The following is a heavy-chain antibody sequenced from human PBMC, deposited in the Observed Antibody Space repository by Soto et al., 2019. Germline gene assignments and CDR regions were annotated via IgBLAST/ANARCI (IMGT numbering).Heavy chain of an antibody. CDR1: GFSFSTYA. D-gene: IGHD3-10*01. Sequence: EVQLLESGGDLVQPGGSLRLSCAASGFSFSTYAMSWVRQAPGKGLEWVSTISSSGVNTYYTDSVKGRFTISRDNSKDTLYLQMNSLRAEDTAKYYCAKRPTSTGFGDPFDVWGQGTMVTVSS. CDR3: AKRPTSTGFGDPFDV. V-gene: IGHV3-23*01. CDR2: ISSSGVNT. J-gene: IGHJ3*01.